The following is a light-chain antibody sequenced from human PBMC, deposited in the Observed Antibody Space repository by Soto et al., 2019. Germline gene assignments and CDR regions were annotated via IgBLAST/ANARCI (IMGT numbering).Light chain of an antibody. V-gene: IGKV1-39*01. Sequence: AVSATIRDRVTIICRASQGISSYLACYQQKPGKAPKLLIYAASTLQSGVPSRFSGSGSGTDFTLSISSLQPEDFATYYCQQSYTRTFGQGSKVAIK. CDR3: QQSYTRT. CDR2: AAS. J-gene: IGKJ1*01. CDR1: QGISSY.